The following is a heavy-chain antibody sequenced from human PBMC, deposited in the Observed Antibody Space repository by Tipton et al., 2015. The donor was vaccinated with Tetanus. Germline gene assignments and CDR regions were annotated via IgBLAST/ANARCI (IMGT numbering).Heavy chain of an antibody. Sequence: TLSLTCTVSGASISSRLWNWIRQPPGKGLEWIGYLHYSGATAYNPSLRSRVTISGDTSKNLFSLRLKSVTAADTAIYYCGGGKSDTSGYFFPYFHRWGQGTRVTASS. D-gene: IGHD3-22*01. CDR3: GGGKSDTSGYFFPYFHR. J-gene: IGHJ4*02. V-gene: IGHV4-59*11. CDR2: LHYSGAT. CDR1: GASISSRL.